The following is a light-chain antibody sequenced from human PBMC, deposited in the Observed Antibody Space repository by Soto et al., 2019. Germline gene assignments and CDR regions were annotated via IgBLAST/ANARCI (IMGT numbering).Light chain of an antibody. CDR3: QQYGTSPWT. CDR1: QSVTSDY. V-gene: IGKV3-20*01. CDR2: GAS. J-gene: IGKJ1*01. Sequence: EIVLTQSPGTLSLSPGERATLSCRASQSVTSDYLAWYQQKPGQAPRLLIDGASSRATGVPDRFSGSGSGTDFNLTISRLEPEDFAVYYCQQYGTSPWTFGQGTKVEIK.